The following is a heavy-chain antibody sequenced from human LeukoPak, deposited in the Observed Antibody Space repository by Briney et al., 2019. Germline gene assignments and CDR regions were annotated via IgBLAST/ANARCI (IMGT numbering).Heavy chain of an antibody. CDR2: IYHRGST. CDR3: ARDREYYDSSGYYYEDYYYYYYMDV. CDR1: GGSISSSNW. D-gene: IGHD3-22*01. J-gene: IGHJ6*03. V-gene: IGHV4-4*02. Sequence: SETLSLTCAVSGGSISSSNWWSWVRQPPGRGLGGIGEIYHRGSTNYNPSLKSRVTISVDKSKNQFSLKLSSVTAADTAVYYCARDREYYDSSGYYYEDYYYYYYMDVWGKGTTVTVSS.